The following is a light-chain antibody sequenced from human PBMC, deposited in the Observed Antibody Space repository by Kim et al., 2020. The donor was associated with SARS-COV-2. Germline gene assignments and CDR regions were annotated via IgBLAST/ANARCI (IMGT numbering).Light chain of an antibody. J-gene: IGLJ1*01. Sequence: GKKVTTSCSGRSSNIGNNYVSWYQQRPGTAPKLLIYDNDKRPSEIPDRFSGSKSGTSATLGITGLQTGDEADYYCGTWDSSLGAYVFGTGTKVTVL. V-gene: IGLV1-51*01. CDR1: SSNIGNNY. CDR2: DND. CDR3: GTWDSSLGAYV.